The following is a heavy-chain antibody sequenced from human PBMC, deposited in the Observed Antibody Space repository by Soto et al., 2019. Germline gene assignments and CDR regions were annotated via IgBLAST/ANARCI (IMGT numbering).Heavy chain of an antibody. Sequence: PSETLSLTCSVSGGSISSGYYYWSWIRQPPGKGLEWIGNIYYSGNTYYNPSLKSRLFISIDTSKNQFSLKVSSVTAAATAASYCDSPSLYGMDVWGQGTTVTVSS. CDR2: IYYSGNT. CDR1: GGSISSGYYY. J-gene: IGHJ6*02. CDR3: DSPSLYGMDV. V-gene: IGHV4-30-4*01.